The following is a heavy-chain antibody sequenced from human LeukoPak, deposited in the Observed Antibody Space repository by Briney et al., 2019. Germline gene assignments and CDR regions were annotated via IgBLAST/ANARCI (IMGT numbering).Heavy chain of an antibody. CDR1: GGSFSGYY. V-gene: IGHV4-34*01. D-gene: IGHD6-13*01. CDR3: ARRGSSWFHWYFDL. CDR2: INHSGST. Sequence: SETLSLTCAVYGGSFSGYYWSWIRQPPGKGLEWIGEINHSGSTNYNPSLKSRVTISVDTSKNQFSLKLSSVTAADTSVYYCARRGSSWFHWYFDLWGRDTLVTVSS. J-gene: IGHJ2*01.